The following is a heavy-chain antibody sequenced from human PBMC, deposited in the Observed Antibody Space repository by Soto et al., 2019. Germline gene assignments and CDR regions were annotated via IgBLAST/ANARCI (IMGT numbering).Heavy chain of an antibody. CDR2: TYYRSKWYN. D-gene: IGHD5-12*01. V-gene: IGHV6-1*01. J-gene: IGHJ4*02. CDR1: GDSVSSNSAA. CDR3: ARGSDDLGYSGYDSVDY. Sequence: SQTLSLTCAISGDSVSSNSAAWNWIRQSPSRGLEWLGRTYYRSKWYNDYAVSVKSRITINPDTSKNQFSLQLNSVTPEDTAVYYCARGSDDLGYSGYDSVDYWGQGTLVTVSS.